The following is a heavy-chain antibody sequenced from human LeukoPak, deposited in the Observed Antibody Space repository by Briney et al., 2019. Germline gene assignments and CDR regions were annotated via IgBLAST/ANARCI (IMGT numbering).Heavy chain of an antibody. D-gene: IGHD3-22*01. V-gene: IGHV3-30-3*01. CDR2: ISYDGSNK. CDR3: ARELDYYDSSGYYPDY. CDR1: GFTFSSYA. J-gene: IGHJ4*02. Sequence: GGSLRLSCAASGFTFSSYAMHWVRQAPGKGLEGVAVISYDGSNKYYADSVKGRFTISRDNSKNTLYLQMNSLRAEDTAVYYCARELDYYDSSGYYPDYWGQGTLVTVSS.